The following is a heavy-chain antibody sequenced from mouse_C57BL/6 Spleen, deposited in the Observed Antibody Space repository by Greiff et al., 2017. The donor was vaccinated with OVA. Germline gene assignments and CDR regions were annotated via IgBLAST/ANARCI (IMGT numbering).Heavy chain of an antibody. V-gene: IGHV5-16*01. CDR2: LNYDGSST. Sequence: EVMLVESEGGLVQPGSSMKLSCKASGFTFSDYYMAWVRQVPEQGLEWVANLNYDGSSTYYLDSLKSRFLISRDNAKNILDLQRIRRKSEDTATYDCARDGDGYNDYWGQGTTRTVSS. CDR1: GFTFSDYY. D-gene: IGHD2-3*01. J-gene: IGHJ2*01. CDR3: ARDGDGYNDY.